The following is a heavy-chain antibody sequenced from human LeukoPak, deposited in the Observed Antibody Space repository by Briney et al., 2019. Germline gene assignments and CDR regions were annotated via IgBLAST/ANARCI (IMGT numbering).Heavy chain of an antibody. Sequence: GGSLRLSCVASGFTFGHNATAWVRQAPGKRLEWVSALSGSGGDTFYADSVKGRFTISRDNSKNTLYLQLSSLRPDDTAVYYCAKGAPSSSSILDFWGPGTLVTVSS. CDR3: AKGAPSSSSILDF. D-gene: IGHD6-6*01. CDR2: LSGSGGDT. V-gene: IGHV3-23*01. J-gene: IGHJ4*02. CDR1: GFTFGHNA.